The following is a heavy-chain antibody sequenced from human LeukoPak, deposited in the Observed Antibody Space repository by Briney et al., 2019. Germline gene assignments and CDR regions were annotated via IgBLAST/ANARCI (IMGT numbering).Heavy chain of an antibody. Sequence: PGGSLRLSCAASGFTFSSYGMSWVRQAPGKGLEWVSAISGSGGSTYYADSVKGRFTISRDNSKNTLYLQMNSLRAEDTAVYYCANWGNYYDSSRDYWGQGTLVTVSS. J-gene: IGHJ4*02. V-gene: IGHV3-23*01. CDR3: ANWGNYYDSSRDY. D-gene: IGHD3-22*01. CDR2: ISGSGGST. CDR1: GFTFSSYG.